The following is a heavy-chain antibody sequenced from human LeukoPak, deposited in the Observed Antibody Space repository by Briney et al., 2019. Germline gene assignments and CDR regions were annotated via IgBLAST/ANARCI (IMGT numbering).Heavy chain of an antibody. CDR3: ARDFLEDSY. CDR1: GFTFSSYN. D-gene: IGHD3-3*01. J-gene: IGHJ4*02. Sequence: PGGSLRLSCAASGFTFSSYNMNWVRQAPGKGLEWLSYISSSSSTIYYADSVKGRFTISRDNAKNSLYLQMNSLRAEDTAVYYCARDFLEDSYRGQGTLVTVSS. CDR2: ISSSSSTI. V-gene: IGHV3-48*01.